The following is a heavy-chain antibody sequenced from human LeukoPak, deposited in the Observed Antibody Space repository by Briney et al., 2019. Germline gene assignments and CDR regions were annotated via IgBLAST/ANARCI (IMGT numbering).Heavy chain of an antibody. D-gene: IGHD3-22*01. CDR2: IIPILGIA. J-gene: IGHJ4*02. CDR1: GGTFSSYA. Sequence: GSSVKVSCKASGGTFSSYAISWVRQAPGQGLEWMGRIIPILGIANYAQKFQGRVTITADKSTSTAYMELSSLRSEDTAVYYCARAHYYDSSGYFDYWGQGTLVIVSS. CDR3: ARAHYYDSSGYFDY. V-gene: IGHV1-69*04.